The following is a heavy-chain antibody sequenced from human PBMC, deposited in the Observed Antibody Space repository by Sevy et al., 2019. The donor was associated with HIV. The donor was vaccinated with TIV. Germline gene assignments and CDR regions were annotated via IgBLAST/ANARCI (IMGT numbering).Heavy chain of an antibody. J-gene: IGHJ4*02. CDR3: ARAQQVTMLVVIGGLYFDL. Sequence: GGSLRLSCVASGFTFNNYAMSWVRQAPGKGLQWVSVVSGSGGSTDYADSVKGRFTISRDNSKNTMYLQMNSLRAEDTAVYYCARAQQVTMLVVIGGLYFDLWGQGTLVTVSS. CDR1: GFTFNNYA. CDR2: VSGSGGST. V-gene: IGHV3-23*01. D-gene: IGHD2-21*01.